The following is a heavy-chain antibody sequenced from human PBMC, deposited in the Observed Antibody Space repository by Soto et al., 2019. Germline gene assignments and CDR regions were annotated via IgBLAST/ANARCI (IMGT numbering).Heavy chain of an antibody. Sequence: QVQLVQSGAEVKKPGSSVQVSCKASGGTFSSYSINWVRQAPGQGLAWMGEIIPILGTANYAQKFKGRVTNTADESTSTAYMELRSLRSADTSVYDCAREGVRHSGGIDYWGQGPRVTVSS. J-gene: IGHJ4*02. CDR3: AREGVRHSGGIDY. CDR2: IIPILGTA. D-gene: IGHD3-16*01. CDR1: GGTFSSYS. V-gene: IGHV1-69*01.